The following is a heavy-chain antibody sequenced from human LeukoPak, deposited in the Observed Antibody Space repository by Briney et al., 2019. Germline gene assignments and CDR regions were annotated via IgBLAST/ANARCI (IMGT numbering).Heavy chain of an antibody. J-gene: IGHJ6*03. Sequence: PGGSLRLSCSASGFTFSSYAMHWVRQAPGKGLEYVSAISSNGGSTYYANSVKGRFTISRDNSKNTLYLQMGSLRAEDMAVYYCAREAKFRYSYGYGYYYYYMDAWGKGTTVTVSS. D-gene: IGHD5-18*01. CDR3: AREAKFRYSYGYGYYYYYMDA. V-gene: IGHV3-64*01. CDR1: GFTFSSYA. CDR2: ISSNGGST.